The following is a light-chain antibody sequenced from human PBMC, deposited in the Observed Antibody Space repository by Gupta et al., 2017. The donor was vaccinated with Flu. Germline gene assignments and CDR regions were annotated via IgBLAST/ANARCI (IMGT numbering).Light chain of an antibody. Sequence: PPSXSXXPGXRXXXXXSXSGSNIGSNTVNWYHQLPGTAPKLLIYSNYHRPSGVPDRFSGSKSGTSASLAISGLQSEDEADYYCAAWDDSLNGRVFGGGTKLTVL. CDR2: SNY. CDR3: AAWDDSLNGRV. J-gene: IGLJ3*02. V-gene: IGLV1-44*01. CDR1: GSNIGSNT.